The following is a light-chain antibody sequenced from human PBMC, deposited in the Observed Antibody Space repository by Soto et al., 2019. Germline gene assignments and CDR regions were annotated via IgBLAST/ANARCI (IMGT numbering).Light chain of an antibody. Sequence: QSVLTQPASVSGSPGQSITISCAGTGSDVGAYNLVSWYQQHPGKAPKLIICEVNKRPSGISNRFSGSKSGDTASLAISGLQAEEEADYFFCSYAGTVADVFGSGSKLAVL. CDR1: GSDVGAYNL. V-gene: IGLV2-23*02. CDR3: CSYAGTVADV. J-gene: IGLJ1*01. CDR2: EVN.